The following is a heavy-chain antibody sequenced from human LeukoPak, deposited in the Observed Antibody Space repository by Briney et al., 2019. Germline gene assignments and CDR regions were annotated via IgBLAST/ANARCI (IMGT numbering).Heavy chain of an antibody. J-gene: IGHJ4*02. CDR2: INHSGST. Sequence: SETLSLTCAVYGGSFSGYYWSGLRQPPGKGLEWIGDINHSGSTNYNPSLKSRVTISVDTSKNKFSLKLSSVTPADTAVYYCARGVPYYDILTGYSIFDYWGQGTLVTVSS. CDR1: GGSFSGYY. V-gene: IGHV4-34*01. D-gene: IGHD3-9*01. CDR3: ARGVPYYDILTGYSIFDY.